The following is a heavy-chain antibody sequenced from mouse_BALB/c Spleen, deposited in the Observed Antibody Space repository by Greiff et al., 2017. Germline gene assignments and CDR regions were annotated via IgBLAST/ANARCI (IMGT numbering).Heavy chain of an antibody. Sequence: EVQVVESGPELVKPGASVKISCKASGYSFTGYFMNWVMQSHGKSLEWIGRINPYNGDTFYNQKFKGKATLTVDKSSSTAHMELRSLASEDSAVYYCARDSLLRFDYWGQGTTLTVSS. D-gene: IGHD1-2*01. J-gene: IGHJ2*01. CDR2: INPYNGDT. CDR3: ARDSLLRFDY. CDR1: GYSFTGYF. V-gene: IGHV1-20*02.